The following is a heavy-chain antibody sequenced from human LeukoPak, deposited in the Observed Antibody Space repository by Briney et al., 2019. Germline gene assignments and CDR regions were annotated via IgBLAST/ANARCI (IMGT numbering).Heavy chain of an antibody. CDR1: GFTFSREA. CDR2: ISNVGSTK. Sequence: GRSLRLSYAASGFTFSREAMHWVRQDSDKGLEWLAVISNVGSTKYYADSAKGRFTISRDNSRNTLYLQMNSLRPEDTAVYYCARDKAGGLYATFDYWGQGTLVAVSS. CDR3: ARDKAGGLYATFDY. J-gene: IGHJ4*02. V-gene: IGHV3-30-3*01. D-gene: IGHD1-26*01.